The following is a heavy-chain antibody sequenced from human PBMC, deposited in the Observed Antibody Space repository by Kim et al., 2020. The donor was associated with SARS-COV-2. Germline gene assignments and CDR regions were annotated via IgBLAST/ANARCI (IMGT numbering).Heavy chain of an antibody. J-gene: IGHJ2*01. CDR1: GGSISSSSYY. Sequence: SETLSLTCTVSGGSISSSSYYWGWIRQPPGKGLEWIGSIYYSGSTYYNPSLKSRVTISVDTSKNQFSLKLSSVTAADTAVYYCARHYGDSWYFDLWGRGTLVTVSS. D-gene: IGHD4-17*01. V-gene: IGHV4-39*01. CDR3: ARHYGDSWYFDL. CDR2: IYYSGST.